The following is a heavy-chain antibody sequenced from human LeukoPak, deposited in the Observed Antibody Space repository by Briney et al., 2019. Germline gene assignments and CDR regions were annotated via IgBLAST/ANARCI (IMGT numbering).Heavy chain of an antibody. CDR3: ATNSGSYGWFDP. J-gene: IGHJ5*02. V-gene: IGHV4-4*07. CDR1: GGSISSYY. Sequence: SETLSLTCTVSGGSISSYYWSWIRQPAGKGLEWIGRIYTSGSTNYNPSLKSRVTMTVDTSKNQFSLKLSSVTAADTAVYYCATNSGSYGWFDPWGQGTLVTVSS. CDR2: IYTSGST. D-gene: IGHD1-26*01.